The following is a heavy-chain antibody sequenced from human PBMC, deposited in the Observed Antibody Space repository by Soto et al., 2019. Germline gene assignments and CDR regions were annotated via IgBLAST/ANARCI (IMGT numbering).Heavy chain of an antibody. CDR3: AKRVAASGSGWDY. CDR1: GFTFSTYA. V-gene: IGHV3-23*01. J-gene: IGHJ4*02. D-gene: IGHD6-13*01. Sequence: EVQLLESGGGLVQPGESLRLSCAASGFTFSTYAMTWVRQAPGKGLEWVSGISYNGADRYYADSVRGRFTISRDNPKNTLYLQMNSLRAEDTALYYCAKRVAASGSGWDYWGQGTLVTVSS. CDR2: ISYNGADR.